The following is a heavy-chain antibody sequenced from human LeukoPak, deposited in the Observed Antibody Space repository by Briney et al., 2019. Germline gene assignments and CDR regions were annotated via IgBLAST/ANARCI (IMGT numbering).Heavy chain of an antibody. V-gene: IGHV4-34*01. J-gene: IGHJ6*03. D-gene: IGHD3-9*01. Sequence: SETLSLTCAVYGGSFSGYYWSWIRQPPGKGLEWIGEIYHSGSTNYNPSLKSRVTISVDKSKNQFSLKLSSVTAADTAVYYCAALTARYYSYYMDVWDEGTTVTISS. CDR3: AALTARYYSYYMDV. CDR2: IYHSGST. CDR1: GGSFSGYY.